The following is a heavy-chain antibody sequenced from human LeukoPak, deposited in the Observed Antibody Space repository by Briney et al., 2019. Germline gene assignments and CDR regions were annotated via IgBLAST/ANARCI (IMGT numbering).Heavy chain of an antibody. CDR3: AREGSWGQFDY. CDR2: IYYSGST. J-gene: IGHJ4*02. V-gene: IGHV4-59*01. D-gene: IGHD6-13*01. CDR1: GGSISSYY. Sequence: SETLSLTCTVSGGSISSYYWSWIRQPPGKGLEWIGYIYYSGSTNYNPSPKSRVTISVDTSKNQFSLKVSSATAADTAVYYCAREGSWGQFDYWGQGTLVTVSS.